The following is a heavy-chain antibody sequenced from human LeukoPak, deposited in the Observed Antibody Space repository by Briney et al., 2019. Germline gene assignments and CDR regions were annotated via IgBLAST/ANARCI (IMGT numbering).Heavy chain of an antibody. V-gene: IGHV3-48*03. CDR2: ITSSGSST. Sequence: GGSLRLSCAASGFTFSSFEMNWVRQAPGKGLEWVSYITSSGSSTYYADSVKGRFTISRDNAKKSLHLQMNSLRAEDTAVYYCAGTKADISLWFGEYKYYYYGMDVWGQGTTVTVSS. CDR3: AGTKADISLWFGEYKYYYYGMDV. D-gene: IGHD3-10*01. J-gene: IGHJ6*02. CDR1: GFTFSSFE.